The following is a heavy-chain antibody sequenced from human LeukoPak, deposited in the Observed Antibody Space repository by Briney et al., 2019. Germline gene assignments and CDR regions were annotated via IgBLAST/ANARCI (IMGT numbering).Heavy chain of an antibody. CDR3: ARGSDWNVDAFDI. CDR2: MNPNSGNT. V-gene: IGHV1-8*03. D-gene: IGHD1-1*01. J-gene: IGHJ3*02. CDR1: GYTFTSYD. Sequence: ASVKVSCKASGYTFTSYDINWVRQATGQGLEWMGWMNPNSGNTGYAQKFQGRVTITRNTSISTAYMELSSLRSEDTAVYYCARGSDWNVDAFDIWGQGTMVTVSS.